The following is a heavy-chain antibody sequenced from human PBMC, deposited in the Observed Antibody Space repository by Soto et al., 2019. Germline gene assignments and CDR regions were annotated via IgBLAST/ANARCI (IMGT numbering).Heavy chain of an antibody. D-gene: IGHD6-13*01. CDR3: TTDDIAAAGTAVDY. J-gene: IGHJ4*02. CDR1: GFTFSNAW. Sequence: ESGGGLVKPGGSLRLSCAASGFTFSNAWMNWVRQAPGKGLEWVGRIESKTDGGTTDYAAPVKGRFTISRDDSKNTLYLQMNSLKTEDTAVYYCTTDDIAAAGTAVDYWGQGTLVTVSS. V-gene: IGHV3-15*07. CDR2: IESKTDGGTT.